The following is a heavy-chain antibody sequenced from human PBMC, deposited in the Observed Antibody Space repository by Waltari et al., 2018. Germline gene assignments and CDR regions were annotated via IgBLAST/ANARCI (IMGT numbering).Heavy chain of an antibody. CDR1: GYPFNSND. V-gene: IGHV1-2*02. J-gene: IGHJ4*02. CDR3: ARTYQSGSYSDY. D-gene: IGHD1-26*01. CDR2: INTRNGGT. Sequence: QVQLVQSGAEVTKPGASVKVSCKTSGYPFNSNDMHWVRQAPGQGLEWMGWINTRNGGTDYAQKYQGRVTMTRDTSISTAYMELSRLISNDTAVYYCARTYQSGSYSDYWGQGTPVTVSS.